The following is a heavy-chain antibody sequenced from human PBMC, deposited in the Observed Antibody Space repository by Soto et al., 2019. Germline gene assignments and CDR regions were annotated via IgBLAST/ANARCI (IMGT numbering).Heavy chain of an antibody. CDR2: IYESGTN. J-gene: IGHJ6*02. CDR3: ARDRGFGMDA. Sequence: QVPLQESGPGLVKPSQTLSLTCTVSGGSINGGRYYWNWIRQHPGKGLEWIGYIYESGTNDCHPSIKSRVIISEDTSKNQFSLSLISVTAADTAVYYCARDRGFGMDAWGQGTMVIVSS. CDR1: GGSINGGRYY. V-gene: IGHV4-31*03.